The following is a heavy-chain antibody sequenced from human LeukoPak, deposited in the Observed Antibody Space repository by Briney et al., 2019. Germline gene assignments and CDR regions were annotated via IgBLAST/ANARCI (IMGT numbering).Heavy chain of an antibody. CDR3: ARDYGDIPPDWYYDL. V-gene: IGHV4-4*07. D-gene: IGHD4-17*01. J-gene: IGHJ2*01. Sequence: SSETLSLTCTVSGGSISSYYWSWIRQPAGKGLEWIGRIYTSGSTNYNPSLKSRVTMSVGTSKNQFSLKLRSVTAADTAVYYCARDYGDIPPDWYYDLWGRGTLVTVSS. CDR2: IYTSGST. CDR1: GGSISSYY.